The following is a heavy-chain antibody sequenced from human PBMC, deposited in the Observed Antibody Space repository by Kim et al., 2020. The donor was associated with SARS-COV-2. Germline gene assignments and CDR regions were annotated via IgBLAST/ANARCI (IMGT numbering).Heavy chain of an antibody. CDR3: AREGGGYCSGGSCYLFYYYCGMDV. CDR1: GFTFSSYW. V-gene: IGHV3-7*03. J-gene: IGHJ6*02. D-gene: IGHD2-15*01. Sequence: GGSLRLSCAASGFTFSSYWMSWVRQAPGKGLEWVANIKQDGSEKYYVDSVKGRFTISRDNAKNSLYLQMNSLRAEDTAVYYCAREGGGYCSGGSCYLFYYYCGMDVWGQGTTVTVSS. CDR2: IKQDGSEK.